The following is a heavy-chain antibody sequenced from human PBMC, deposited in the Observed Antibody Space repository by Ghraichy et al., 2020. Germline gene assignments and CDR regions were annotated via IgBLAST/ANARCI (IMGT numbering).Heavy chain of an antibody. V-gene: IGHV3-66*04. Sequence: GGSLRLSCAASGFSVSSNYMSWVRQAPGKGLEWVSVIYSGGSTNYADSMKGRFTISRDSSKNTVHLQMNTLRGEDTAVYYCASQGLYGSGSYFHSWGQGTLVTVSS. D-gene: IGHD3-10*01. CDR2: IYSGGST. CDR1: GFSVSSNY. J-gene: IGHJ4*02. CDR3: ASQGLYGSGSYFHS.